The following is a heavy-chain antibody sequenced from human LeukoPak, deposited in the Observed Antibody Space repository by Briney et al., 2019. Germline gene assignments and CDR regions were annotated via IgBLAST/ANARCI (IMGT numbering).Heavy chain of an antibody. CDR3: ARGSYCSSTSCYADDAFDI. CDR2: ISAYTGKT. CDR1: GYTFTSYG. Sequence: AASVKVSCKASGYTFTSYGISWVRHAPGQGLEWMGWISAYTGKTNYAQKFQGRVTMTRDTSISTAYMELSRLRSDDTAVYYCARGSYCSSTSCYADDAFDIWGQGTMVTVSS. J-gene: IGHJ3*02. D-gene: IGHD2-2*01. V-gene: IGHV1-18*01.